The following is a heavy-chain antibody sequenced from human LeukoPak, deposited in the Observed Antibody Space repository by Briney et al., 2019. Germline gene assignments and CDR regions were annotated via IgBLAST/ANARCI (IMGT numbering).Heavy chain of an antibody. CDR2: ISGSGGST. CDR3: AKDQSRTAAGWKLLSY. V-gene: IGHV3-23*01. Sequence: GGFLRLSCAASGFTFSSYAMSWVRQAPGKGLEWVSAISGSGGSTYYADSVKGRFTISRDNSKNTLYLQMNSLRAEDTAVYYCAKDQSRTAAGWKLLSYWGQGTLVTVSS. J-gene: IGHJ4*02. D-gene: IGHD6-13*01. CDR1: GFTFSSYA.